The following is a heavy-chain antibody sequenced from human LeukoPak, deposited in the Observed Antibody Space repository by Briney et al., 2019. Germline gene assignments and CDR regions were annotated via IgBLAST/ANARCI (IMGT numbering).Heavy chain of an antibody. CDR1: GFTFRSYW. J-gene: IGHJ4*02. D-gene: IGHD2-2*03. CDR2: ISSGSSYI. Sequence: PGGSLRLSCVASGFTFRSYWMHWVRQPPGKGLEWVSSISSGSSYIHYADSVKGRFTISRDNARQSLYLQMNSLGAEDTAVYYCARTVFGGYCSSSSCYAGGYLDYWGQGTLVTVSS. V-gene: IGHV3-21*01. CDR3: ARTVFGGYCSSSSCYAGGYLDY.